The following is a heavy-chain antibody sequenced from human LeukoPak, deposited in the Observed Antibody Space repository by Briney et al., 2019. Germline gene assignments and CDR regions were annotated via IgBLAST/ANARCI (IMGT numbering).Heavy chain of an antibody. CDR1: GFTVSSNY. Sequence: GGSLRLSCAASGFTVSSNYMNWVRHAPGKGLEWVSGISGSGGSTYYADSVKGRFTISRDNSKNTLWLQMNSLRAEDTAVYYCTKGLGYGQYFDSWGQGTLVTVSS. V-gene: IGHV3-23*01. D-gene: IGHD4-17*01. CDR2: ISGSGGST. CDR3: TKGLGYGQYFDS. J-gene: IGHJ4*02.